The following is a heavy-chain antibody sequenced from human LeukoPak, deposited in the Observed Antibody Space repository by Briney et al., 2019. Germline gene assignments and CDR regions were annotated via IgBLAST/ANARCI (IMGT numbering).Heavy chain of an antibody. Sequence: SETLSLTCAVYGGSFSGYYWSWIRQPPGKGLEWIGEINHSGSTNYNPSLKSRVTISVDTPKNQFSLKLSSVTAADTAVYYCARVSWHFDYWGQGTLVTVSS. V-gene: IGHV4-34*01. J-gene: IGHJ4*02. D-gene: IGHD3-10*01. CDR3: ARVSWHFDY. CDR2: INHSGST. CDR1: GGSFSGYY.